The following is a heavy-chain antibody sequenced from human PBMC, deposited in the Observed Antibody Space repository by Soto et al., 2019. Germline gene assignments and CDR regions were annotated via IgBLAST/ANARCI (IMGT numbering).Heavy chain of an antibody. Sequence: GGSLRLSCAASGFTFSDYYMSWIRQAPGKGLEWVSYISSSGSTIYYADSVKGRFTISRDNAKNSLYLQMNSLRAEDTAVYYCARVPSSWNHKPNYYYYYMDVWGKGTTVTVSS. CDR2: ISSSGSTI. D-gene: IGHD6-13*01. CDR1: GFTFSDYY. CDR3: ARVPSSWNHKPNYYYYYMDV. V-gene: IGHV3-11*01. J-gene: IGHJ6*03.